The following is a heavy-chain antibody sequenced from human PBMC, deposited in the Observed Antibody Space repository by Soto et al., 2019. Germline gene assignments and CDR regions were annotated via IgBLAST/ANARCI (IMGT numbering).Heavy chain of an antibody. CDR1: GGTFSSYA. Sequence: GASVKVSCKASGGTFSSYAISWVRQAPGQGLEWMGGIIPIFGTANYAQKFQGRVTITADESTSTAYMELSSLRSEDTAVYYCARSIDYITMIVVAYDAFDIWGQGTMVTVSS. V-gene: IGHV1-69*13. D-gene: IGHD3-22*01. J-gene: IGHJ3*02. CDR2: IIPIFGTA. CDR3: ARSIDYITMIVVAYDAFDI.